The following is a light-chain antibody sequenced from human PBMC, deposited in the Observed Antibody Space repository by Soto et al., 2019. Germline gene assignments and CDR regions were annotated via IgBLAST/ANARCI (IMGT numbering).Light chain of an antibody. J-gene: IGKJ1*01. CDR3: PQYGSSPKT. Sequence: EIVLTQSPGTLSLSPGERATLSCRASQSVSSSYLAWYQQKPGQAPRLLIYGASSRATGIPDRFSGSGSGTDFTLTISRLEPEDCAVYYCPQYGSSPKTFGQGTKVEI. CDR1: QSVSSSY. V-gene: IGKV3-20*01. CDR2: GAS.